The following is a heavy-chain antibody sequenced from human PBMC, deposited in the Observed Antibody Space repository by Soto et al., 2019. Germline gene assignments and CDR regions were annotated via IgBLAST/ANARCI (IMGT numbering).Heavy chain of an antibody. CDR2: INHSGST. J-gene: IGHJ6*03. Sequence: PSETLSLTCAVYGGSFSGYYWSWIRQPPGKGLEWIGEINHSGSTNYNPSLKSRVTISVDTSKNQFSLKLSSVTAADTAVYYCARRVATKNYHYYYLDVWGKGTTVTVSS. V-gene: IGHV4-34*01. CDR1: GGSFSGYY. D-gene: IGHD5-12*01. CDR3: ARRVATKNYHYYYLDV.